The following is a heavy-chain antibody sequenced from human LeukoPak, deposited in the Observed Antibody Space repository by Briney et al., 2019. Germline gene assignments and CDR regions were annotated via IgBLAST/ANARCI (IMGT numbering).Heavy chain of an antibody. CDR1: GASISSYH. CDR3: ARGPNYYDSSGYYYFDY. J-gene: IGHJ4*02. V-gene: IGHV4-4*07. CDR2: TYTSGST. Sequence: SETLSLTCTVSGASISSYHWSWIRQSAGKGLEWIGRTYTSGSTNYNPSLKSRVTISVDTSKNQFSLKLSSVTAADTAVYYCARGPNYYDSSGYYYFDYWGQGTLVTVSS. D-gene: IGHD3-22*01.